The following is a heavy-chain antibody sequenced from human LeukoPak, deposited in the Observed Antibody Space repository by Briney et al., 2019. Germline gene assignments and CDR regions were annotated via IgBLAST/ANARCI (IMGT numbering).Heavy chain of an antibody. CDR1: GFTFSSYG. CDR3: ARDARVRGVISFT. V-gene: IGHV3-48*04. Sequence: PGGSLRLSCAASGFTFSSYGMHWVRQAPGKGLEWVSYISGNGSIMYYADSVKGRFTISRDNAKNSLYLQMNSLRAEDTAVYYCARDARVRGVISFTWGQGTLVTVSS. CDR2: ISGNGSIM. D-gene: IGHD3-10*01. J-gene: IGHJ5*02.